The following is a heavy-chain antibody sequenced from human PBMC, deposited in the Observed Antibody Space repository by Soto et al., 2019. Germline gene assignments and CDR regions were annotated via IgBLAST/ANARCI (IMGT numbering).Heavy chain of an antibody. CDR3: ARDPGDSSAYAPGYN. V-gene: IGHV1-46*01. CDR2: INPSGGTT. D-gene: IGHD3-22*01. Sequence: GASVKVSCKASGYPFTTYHMHWVRQAPGQGLEWMGIINPSGGTTNYAQKFQGRVTLITDTSTSTVQMELSSLRSEDTAVYYCARDPGDSSAYAPGYNWGHGTLVTVSS. J-gene: IGHJ4*01. CDR1: GYPFTTYH.